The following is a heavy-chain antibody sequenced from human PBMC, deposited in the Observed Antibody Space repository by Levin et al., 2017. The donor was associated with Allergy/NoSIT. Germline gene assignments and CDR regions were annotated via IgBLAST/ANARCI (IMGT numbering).Heavy chain of an antibody. CDR1: GYTFTGYY. CDR2: INPNSGGT. V-gene: IGHV1-2*06. Sequence: GGSLRLSCKASGYTFTGYYMHWVRQAPGQGLEWMGRINPNSGGTNYAQKFQGSVTMTRDTSISTAYMELSRLRSDDTAVYYCARAPYHYDSSGYLFDSWGQGTLVTVSS. D-gene: IGHD3-22*01. CDR3: ARAPYHYDSSGYLFDS. J-gene: IGHJ4*02.